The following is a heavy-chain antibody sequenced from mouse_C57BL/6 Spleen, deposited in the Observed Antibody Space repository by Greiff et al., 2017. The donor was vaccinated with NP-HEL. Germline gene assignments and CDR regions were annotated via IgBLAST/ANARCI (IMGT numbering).Heavy chain of an antibody. J-gene: IGHJ2*01. D-gene: IGHD2-2*01. CDR3: ARRLWLPYYFDY. Sequence: EVKLVESGPELVKPGASVKIPCKASGYTFTDYNMDWVKQSHGKSLEWIGDINPNNGGTIYNQKFKGKATLTVDKSSSTAYMELRSLTSEDTAVYYCARRLWLPYYFDYWGQGTTLTVSS. CDR1: GYTFTDYN. V-gene: IGHV1-18*01. CDR2: INPNNGGT.